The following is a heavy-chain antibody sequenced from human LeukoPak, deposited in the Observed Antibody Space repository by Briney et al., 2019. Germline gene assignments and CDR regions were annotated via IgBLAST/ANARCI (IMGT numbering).Heavy chain of an antibody. CDR1: GGSISSYY. Sequence: SETLSLTCTVSGGSISSYYWSWIRQPAGKGLEWIGRIYTSGSTNYNPSLKSRVTMSVDTSKNQFSLKLSSVTAADTAVYYCARGQRYCSSTSCYNAFDIWGQGTMVTVSS. J-gene: IGHJ3*02. CDR3: ARGQRYCSSTSCYNAFDI. D-gene: IGHD2-2*02. CDR2: IYTSGST. V-gene: IGHV4-4*07.